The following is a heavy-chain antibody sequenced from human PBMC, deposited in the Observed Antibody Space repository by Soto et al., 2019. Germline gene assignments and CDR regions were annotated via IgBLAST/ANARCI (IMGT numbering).Heavy chain of an antibody. CDR3: VPDWFGESH. CDR1: GFTFKNCW. V-gene: IGHV3-74*01. J-gene: IGHJ4*02. Sequence: LGGSLRLSCAASGFTFKNCWMHWVRQVPGKGLVWVSHITNDGRRTNYADSVKGRFTISRDNAKNTLYLQMNSLRAEDTAVYYCVPDWFGESHWGQLTLVIVSS. CDR2: ITNDGRRT. D-gene: IGHD3-10*01.